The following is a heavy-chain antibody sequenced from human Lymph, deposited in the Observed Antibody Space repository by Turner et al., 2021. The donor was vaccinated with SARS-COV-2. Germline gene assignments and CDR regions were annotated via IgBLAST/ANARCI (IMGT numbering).Heavy chain of an antibody. V-gene: IGHV4-39*01. CDR3: AIRFLDYFHPTGFDP. CDR2: IHYSGNI. CDR1: GGSISSRSYY. J-gene: IGHJ5*02. D-gene: IGHD3-3*01. Sequence: QLQLQESGPGLVKPSEARSLTCAVCGGSISSRSYYWGCVRQPPGKGLDWSGSIHYSGNIYSNPSLKSRVTISVDTSKTLFFLQLSSVTAADTAMYYCAIRFLDYFHPTGFDPWGQGTLVTVSS.